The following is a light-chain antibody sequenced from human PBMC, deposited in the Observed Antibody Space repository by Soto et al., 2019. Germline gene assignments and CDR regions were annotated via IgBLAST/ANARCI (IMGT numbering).Light chain of an antibody. CDR1: SSDVGGYNY. V-gene: IGLV2-14*01. J-gene: IGLJ3*02. CDR2: DVS. CDR3: SSYTRSSTGV. Sequence: QSALTQPASVSGSPGQSITISCTGTSSDVGGYNYVSWYQQHPGKAPKLMIYDVSNRPSGVSNRFSGSKSGNTASLTISGVQAEDEADYHCSSYTRSSTGVFGGGTKLTVL.